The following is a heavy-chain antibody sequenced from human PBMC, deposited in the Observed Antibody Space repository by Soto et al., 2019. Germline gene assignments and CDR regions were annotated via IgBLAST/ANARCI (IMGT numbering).Heavy chain of an antibody. CDR2: ISYDGSNK. J-gene: IGHJ4*02. CDR3: AKDLASDY. Sequence: QVQLVESGGGVVQPGRSLRLSCAASGFSFSSYGMLWVRQAPGKGLEWVAVISYDGSNKYYADSVKGRFTISRDNSKNTLYLQMNSLRAEDTAVYYCAKDLASDYWGQGTLVTVSS. V-gene: IGHV3-30*18. CDR1: GFSFSSYG.